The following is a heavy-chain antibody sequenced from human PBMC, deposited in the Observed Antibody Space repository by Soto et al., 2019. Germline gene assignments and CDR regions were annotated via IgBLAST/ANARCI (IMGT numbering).Heavy chain of an antibody. D-gene: IGHD3-3*01. J-gene: IGHJ6*03. CDR3: ARGPPYYDFWSGSLYYYYYYMDV. CDR2: IKQDGSEK. Sequence: GGSLRLSCAASGFTFSSYWMSWVRQAPGKGLEWVANIKQDGSEKYYVDSVKGRFTISRDNAKNSLYLQMNSLRAEDTAVYYCARGPPYYDFWSGSLYYYYYYMDVWGKGTTVTVSS. CDR1: GFTFSSYW. V-gene: IGHV3-7*01.